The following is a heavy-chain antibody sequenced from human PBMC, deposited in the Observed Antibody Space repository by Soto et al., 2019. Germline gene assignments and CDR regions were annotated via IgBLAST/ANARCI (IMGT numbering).Heavy chain of an antibody. CDR2: IYYSGST. J-gene: IGHJ4*01. CDR1: GDSISSYY. CDR3: ARGYSSGYYFDF. D-gene: IGHD3-22*01. Sequence: SETLSLTCTVSGDSISSYYWSWIRQPPGKGLEWIGYIYYSGSTNYNPSLKSRVTISVDTSKNQFSVKLSSVTAADISVYYCARGYSSGYYFDFWGHGSLVTVFS. V-gene: IGHV4-59*01.